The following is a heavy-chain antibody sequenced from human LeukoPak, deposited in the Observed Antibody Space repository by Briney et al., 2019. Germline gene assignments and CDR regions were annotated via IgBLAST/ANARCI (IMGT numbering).Heavy chain of an antibody. CDR2: ISSNGGRT. CDR3: VKGGVGY. J-gene: IGHJ4*02. CDR1: GFTLSDYA. V-gene: IGHV3-64D*09. Sequence: PGGSLRLSCSASGFTLSDYAMHWARQAPGKGLEFVSAISSNGGRTNYADSVKGRFTISRDNSKNTPSLQMSSLRDEDTAVYYCVKGGVGYWGQGTLVTVSS.